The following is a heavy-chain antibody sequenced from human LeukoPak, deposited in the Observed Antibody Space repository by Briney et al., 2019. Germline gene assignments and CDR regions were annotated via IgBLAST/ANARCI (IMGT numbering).Heavy chain of an antibody. CDR1: GYSITSSSW. Sequence: SETLSLTCAVSGYSITSSSWWGWIRQPPGKGMEWIGYIYHSGTTYYNPSLQSRVTMSVDTSKNQFSLKLSSVTAVDTAVYYCARKENVYYYFDYWGQGTLVTVSS. V-gene: IGHV4-28*01. J-gene: IGHJ4*02. CDR3: ARKENVYYYFDY. D-gene: IGHD3-10*01. CDR2: IYHSGTT.